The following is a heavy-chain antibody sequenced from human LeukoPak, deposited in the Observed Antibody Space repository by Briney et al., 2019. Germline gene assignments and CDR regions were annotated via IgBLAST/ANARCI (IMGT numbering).Heavy chain of an antibody. CDR3: ARHIEMATITPDY. D-gene: IGHD5-24*01. V-gene: IGHV5-51*01. J-gene: IGHJ4*02. CDR1: GYSFTSYW. CDR2: IYPGDSDT. Sequence: GESLKISCKGSGYSFTSYWIGWVRQMPGKGLEWMGIIYPGDSDTRYGPSFQGQVTISADKSISTAYLQWSSLKASDTAMYYCARHIEMATITPDYWGQGTLVTVSS.